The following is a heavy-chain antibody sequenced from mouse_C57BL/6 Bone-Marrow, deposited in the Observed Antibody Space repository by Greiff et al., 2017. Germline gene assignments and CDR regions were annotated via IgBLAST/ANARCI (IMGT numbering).Heavy chain of an antibody. V-gene: IGHV1-81*01. CDR1: GYTFTSYG. D-gene: IGHD1-1*01. CDR2: IYPRSGNT. CDR3: AREDYGSPYGGYFDV. Sequence: LQESGAELARPGASVKLSCKASGYTFTSYGISWVKQRTGQGLEWIGEIYPRSGNTYYNEKFKGKATLTADKSSSTAYMELRSLTSEDSAVYFCAREDYGSPYGGYFDVWGTGTTVTVSS. J-gene: IGHJ1*03.